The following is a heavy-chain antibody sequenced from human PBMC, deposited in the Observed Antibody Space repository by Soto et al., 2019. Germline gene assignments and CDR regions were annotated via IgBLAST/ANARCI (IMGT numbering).Heavy chain of an antibody. CDR2: INSDGSST. CDR3: ARGRPSYYDFWSGYCQL. Sequence: LRLSCAASGFTFSSYWMHWVRQAPGKGLVWVSRINSDGSSTSYADSVKGRFTISRDNAKNTLYLQMNSLRAEDTAVYYCARGRPSYYDFWSGYCQLWGQGTLVTVSS. D-gene: IGHD3-3*01. CDR1: GFTFSSYW. J-gene: IGHJ4*02. V-gene: IGHV3-74*01.